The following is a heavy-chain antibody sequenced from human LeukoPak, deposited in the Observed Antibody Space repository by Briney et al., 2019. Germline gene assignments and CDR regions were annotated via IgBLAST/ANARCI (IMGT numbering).Heavy chain of an antibody. V-gene: IGHV4-31*03. CDR3: ARVGARGAFDI. Sequence: SQTLSLTCTVSGGSISSGGYYWSWIRQHPGKGLEWIGYIYYSGSTYYNPSLKSRVTISVDTSKNQFSLKLSSVTAADTAVYCCARVGARGAFDIWGQGTMVTVSS. CDR1: GGSISSGGYY. CDR2: IYYSGST. D-gene: IGHD1-26*01. J-gene: IGHJ3*02.